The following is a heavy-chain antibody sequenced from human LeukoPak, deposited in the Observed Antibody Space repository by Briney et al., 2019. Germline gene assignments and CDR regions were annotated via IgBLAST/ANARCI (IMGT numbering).Heavy chain of an antibody. CDR3: ARDSPIDCSGGSCYRGSGAFDI. J-gene: IGHJ3*02. D-gene: IGHD2-15*01. CDR1: GFTFSSYS. Sequence: GGSLRLSCAASGFTFSSYSMNWVRQAPGKGLEWVSYISSSSSTIYYADSVKGRFTISRDNAKNSLYLQMNSLRAEDTAVYYCARDSPIDCSGGSCYRGSGAFDIWGQGTMVTVSS. V-gene: IGHV3-48*01. CDR2: ISSSSSTI.